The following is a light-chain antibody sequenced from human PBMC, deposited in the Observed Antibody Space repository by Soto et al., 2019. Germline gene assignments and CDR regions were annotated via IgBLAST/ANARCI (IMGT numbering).Light chain of an antibody. V-gene: IGKV3D-15*01. CDR2: GAS. J-gene: IGKJ1*01. Sequence: EIVMTQSPATLSVSPGERATLSCRASQNILDTLAWYQQKPGQAPRLLIYGASARATGIPAKFSGSGSGTEFTLTISSLQSEDFAVYYCQQYNKWPRTFGQGTKVDIK. CDR3: QQYNKWPRT. CDR1: QNILDT.